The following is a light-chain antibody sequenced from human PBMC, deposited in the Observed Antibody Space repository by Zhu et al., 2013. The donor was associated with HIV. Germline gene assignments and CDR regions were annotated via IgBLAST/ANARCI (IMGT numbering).Light chain of an antibody. CDR2: GAS. Sequence: AIQMTQSPSSLSASVGDRVTITCRASQGIRTDLGWYQQKPGKAPKLLIFGASALQGGVPSRFSGSGSGTDFTLTISSLQPEDFATYYCQQSYIAPLTFGGGTKVEIK. CDR1: QGIRTD. V-gene: IGKV1-6*01. J-gene: IGKJ4*01. CDR3: QQSYIAPLT.